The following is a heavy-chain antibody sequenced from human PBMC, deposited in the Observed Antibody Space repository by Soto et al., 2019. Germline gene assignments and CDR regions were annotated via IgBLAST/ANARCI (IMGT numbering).Heavy chain of an antibody. D-gene: IGHD1-1*01. CDR2: IDPMFDTS. CDR1: GGALTSYP. J-gene: IGHJ5*02. V-gene: IGHV1-69*01. Sequence: QVRLEQSGAEVKKPGSSVRVSCQASGGALTSYPIHWVRQAPGQGLEWMGVIDPMFDTSNLAEKFKARVTFTADGSTKTVYMDLTSLRSDDTAVYFCATYPRPYNWIDLWGQGTLLTVSS. CDR3: ATYPRPYNWIDL.